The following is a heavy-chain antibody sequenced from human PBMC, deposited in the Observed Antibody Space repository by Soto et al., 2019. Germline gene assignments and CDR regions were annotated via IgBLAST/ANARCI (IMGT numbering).Heavy chain of an antibody. J-gene: IGHJ4*02. D-gene: IGHD2-15*01. CDR3: ARGNTPLDY. Sequence: SETLSLTCTVSGGSISSGDYYWSWIRQPPGKGLEWIGYIYYSGSTYYNPSLKSRVTISVDTSKNQFSLKVSAVTAADTAVYCCARGNTPLDYWGQGTLVTVSS. CDR1: GGSISSGDYY. CDR2: IYYSGST. V-gene: IGHV4-30-4*01.